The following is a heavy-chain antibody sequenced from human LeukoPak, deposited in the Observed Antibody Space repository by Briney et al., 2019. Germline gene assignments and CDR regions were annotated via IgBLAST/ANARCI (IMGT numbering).Heavy chain of an antibody. CDR2: IYHSGST. Sequence: SETLSLTCAVSGYSLSSGYYWGWIRQHPGKGLEWIGSIYHSGSTYYNPSLKSRVTISVDTSKNQFSLKLSSVTAADTAVYYCAREGDYGDDWGQGTLVTVSS. CDR3: AREGDYGDD. CDR1: GYSLSSGYY. D-gene: IGHD4-17*01. J-gene: IGHJ4*02. V-gene: IGHV4-38-2*02.